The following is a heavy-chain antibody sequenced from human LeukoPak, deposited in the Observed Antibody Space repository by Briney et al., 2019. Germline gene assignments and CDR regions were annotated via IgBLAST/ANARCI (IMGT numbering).Heavy chain of an antibody. V-gene: IGHV3-66*01. J-gene: IGHJ5*02. CDR1: GFTVSSNY. CDR2: IYSGVST. Sequence: PAGSLRLSCAASGFTVSSNYMSWVRQAPGKGLEWFSIIYSGVSTYYPDSVKGRFTITRDNSKNTLYLQKNSLIADDTAVYYCARESGVSINWFDPWGQGTLVTVSS. CDR3: ARESGVSINWFDP. D-gene: IGHD6-13*01.